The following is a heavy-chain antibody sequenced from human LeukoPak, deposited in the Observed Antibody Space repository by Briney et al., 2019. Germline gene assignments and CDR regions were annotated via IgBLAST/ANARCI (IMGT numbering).Heavy chain of an antibody. CDR1: GYTFTSYD. D-gene: IGHD6-19*01. V-gene: IGHV1-8*01. CDR2: MNPNSGNT. J-gene: IGHJ5*02. CDR3: ARGWYSSGWYWFDP. Sequence: ASVKVSCKASGYTFTSYDINWVRQATGQGLEWMGWMNPNSGNTGYARKFQGRVTMTRNTSISTAYMELSSLRSEDTAVYYCARGWYSSGWYWFDPWGQGTLVTVSS.